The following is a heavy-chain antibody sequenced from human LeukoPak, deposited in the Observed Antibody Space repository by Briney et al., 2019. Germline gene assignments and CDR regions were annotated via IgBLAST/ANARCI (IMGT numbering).Heavy chain of an antibody. V-gene: IGHV1-3*01. CDR2: VNAGNGNT. J-gene: IGHJ4*02. D-gene: IGHD3-22*01. Sequence: ASVKVSCKASGYAFTSYAMHWVRQAPGQRLEWMGWVNAGNGNTKYSQKFQGRVTITRDTSASTAYMELSSLRSEDTAVYYCARAFTGWNYDSSGYWGQGTLVTVSS. CDR3: ARAFTGWNYDSSGY. CDR1: GYAFTSYA.